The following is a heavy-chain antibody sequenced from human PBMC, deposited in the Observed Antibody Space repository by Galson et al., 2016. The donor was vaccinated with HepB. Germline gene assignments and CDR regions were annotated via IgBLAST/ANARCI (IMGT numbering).Heavy chain of an antibody. V-gene: IGHV3-23*01. D-gene: IGHD3-22*01. Sequence: SLRLSCAASGFTFSNYAMSWVRQAPGKGLEWVSAISGSGGSTYYADSVQGRFTISRDNAKNSLYLQMNSLRDEDTAVYYCARDDRWYYYDSSGYYYGAVDMWGQGTMVAVSS. CDR1: GFTFSNYA. J-gene: IGHJ3*02. CDR3: ARDDRWYYYDSSGYYYGAVDM. CDR2: ISGSGGST.